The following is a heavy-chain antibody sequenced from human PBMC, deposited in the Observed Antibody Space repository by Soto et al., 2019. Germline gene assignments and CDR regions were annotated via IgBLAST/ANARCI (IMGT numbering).Heavy chain of an antibody. Sequence: ASVKVSCKASGYTFTSYYMHWVRQAPGQGLEWKGRINPNNGNTSYAQKLQGRVTMTTDTSTSTAYMELRSLRSDDTAVYYCARDNPPYYYDSSGYSLALVYWGQGTLVTVSS. CDR3: ARDNPPYYYDSSGYSLALVY. D-gene: IGHD3-22*01. V-gene: IGHV1-18*04. CDR2: INPNNGNT. CDR1: GYTFTSYY. J-gene: IGHJ4*02.